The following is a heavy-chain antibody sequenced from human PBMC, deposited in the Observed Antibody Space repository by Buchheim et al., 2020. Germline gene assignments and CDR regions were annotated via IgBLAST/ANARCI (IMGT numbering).Heavy chain of an antibody. CDR1: GFTFNNYV. CDR3: AKNFRGGGINVPEGFDI. Sequence: EVQLLESGGGLVQPGGSLRLSCAASGFTFNNYVMNWVRQAPGKGLEWVSVISGSGDYTNYADSVKGRLTISRDNSKNTLYLQLKSLRAEDTAVYYCAKNFRGGGINVPEGFDIWGQGT. D-gene: IGHD3-10*01. CDR2: ISGSGDYT. V-gene: IGHV3-23*01. J-gene: IGHJ3*02.